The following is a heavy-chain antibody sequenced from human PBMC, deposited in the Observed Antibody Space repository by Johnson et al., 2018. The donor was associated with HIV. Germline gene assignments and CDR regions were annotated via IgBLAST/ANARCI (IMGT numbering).Heavy chain of an antibody. CDR3: ARDTGGGEPYDI. V-gene: IGHV3-13*01. J-gene: IGHJ3*02. D-gene: IGHD2-21*01. CDR1: RFIFNDYD. Sequence: VQLVESGGGLLQPGGSLRLSCAASRFIFNDYDMHWVRQVTGKGLEWVSGIGTAGDTYYPGSVKGRFTISRENAKNSLYLQMNNLRAGDTAVYYCARDTGGGEPYDIWGQGTMVTVSS. CDR2: IGTAGDT.